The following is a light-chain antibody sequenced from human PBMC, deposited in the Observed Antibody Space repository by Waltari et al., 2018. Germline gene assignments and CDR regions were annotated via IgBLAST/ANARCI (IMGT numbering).Light chain of an antibody. CDR3: CSFAGTPYV. V-gene: IGLV2-11*01. CDR1: NSDVGGYNW. CDR2: DVT. J-gene: IGLJ1*01. Sequence: QSALTQPRSVSGSPGQSVTISCTGTNSDVGGYNWVSWYQQHPGKAPKVIIYDVTKRPSGLPDRFAGSKSGDMASLTISGIQADDEADYYCCSFAGTPYVCGTGTKVIVL.